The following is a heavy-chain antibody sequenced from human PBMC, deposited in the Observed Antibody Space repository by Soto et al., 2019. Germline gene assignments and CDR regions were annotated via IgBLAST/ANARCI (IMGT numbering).Heavy chain of an antibody. CDR2: ISAYNGNT. J-gene: IGHJ5*02. D-gene: IGHD6-13*01. V-gene: IGHV1-18*01. CDR1: GYTFTSYG. CDR3: AREGSIAAAGTDLFDP. Sequence: ASVKVSCKASGYTFTSYGISWVRQAPGQGLEWMGWISAYNGNTNYAQKLQGRVTMTTDTSTSTAYMELRSLRSDDTAVYYCAREGSIAAAGTDLFDPWGQGTLVTVSS.